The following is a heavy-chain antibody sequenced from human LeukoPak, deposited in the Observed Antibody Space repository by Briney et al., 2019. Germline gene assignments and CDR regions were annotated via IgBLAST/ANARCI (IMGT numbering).Heavy chain of an antibody. D-gene: IGHD3-22*01. V-gene: IGHV4-39*07. Sequence: RPSETLSLTCTVSGASISSTSHYWGWIRQPPEKGLEWIGSIYYSGNIYYNPSLKSRVTISIDTSKNQFSLRPSSVTAADTAVYYCAREGGDSSGYYHDYWGQGTLVTVSS. CDR2: IYYSGNI. CDR1: GASISSTSHY. CDR3: AREGGDSSGYYHDY. J-gene: IGHJ4*02.